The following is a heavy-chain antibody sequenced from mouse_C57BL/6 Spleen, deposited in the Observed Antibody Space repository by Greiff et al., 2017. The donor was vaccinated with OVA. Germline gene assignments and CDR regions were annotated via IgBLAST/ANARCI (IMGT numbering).Heavy chain of an antibody. CDR3: ARRGNVYYDYDDYFDY. D-gene: IGHD2-4*01. J-gene: IGHJ2*01. CDR1: GYTFTSYW. CDR2: INPSNGGT. Sequence: QVQLQQPGTELVKPGASVKLSCKASGYTFTSYWMHWVKQRPGQGLEWIGNINPSNGGTNYNEKFKSKATLTVDKSSSTAYMQLSSLTSEDSAVYYCARRGNVYYDYDDYFDYWGQGTTLTVSS. V-gene: IGHV1-53*01.